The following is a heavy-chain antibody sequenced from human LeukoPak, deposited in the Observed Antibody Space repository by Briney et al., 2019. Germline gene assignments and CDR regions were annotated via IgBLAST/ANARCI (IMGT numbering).Heavy chain of an antibody. CDR1: GGSISNYY. D-gene: IGHD1-26*01. CDR3: ARGRWELPY. J-gene: IGHJ1*01. V-gene: IGHV4-59*01. Sequence: RTSETLSLTCTVSGGSISNYYWSWIRQSPGKGLEWIGYIYYSGSTKYNPSLKSRITIPVDTSKNQVSLKLTSVTAADTAVYFCARGRWELPYWGQGALVTVSS. CDR2: IYYSGST.